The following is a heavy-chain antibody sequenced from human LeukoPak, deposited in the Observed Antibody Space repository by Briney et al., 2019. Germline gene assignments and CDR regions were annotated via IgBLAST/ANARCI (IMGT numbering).Heavy chain of an antibody. CDR3: ARTSHPHGSSWLFDY. CDR1: GGSISSYY. D-gene: IGHD6-13*01. Sequence: TSETLSLTCTVSGGSISSYYWSWIRQPPGKGLEWIGYIYFSGSTNYNPSLKSRVTISVDTSRNQFSLQLSSVIAADTAVYYCARTSHPHGSSWLFDYWGQGTLVTVSS. CDR2: IYFSGST. J-gene: IGHJ4*02. V-gene: IGHV4-59*01.